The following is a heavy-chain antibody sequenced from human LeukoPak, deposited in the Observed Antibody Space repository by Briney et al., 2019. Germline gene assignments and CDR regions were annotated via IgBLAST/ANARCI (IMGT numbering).Heavy chain of an antibody. D-gene: IGHD3-3*01. V-gene: IGHV3-7*01. J-gene: IGHJ6*03. Sequence: GGSLRLSCAASGFTFSSYWMSWVRQAPGKGLEWVANIKQDGSGKYYVDSVKGRFTISRDNAKNSLYLQMNSLRAEDTAVYYCARDSVYYDFWSGLLGYYYYMDVWGKGTTVTVSS. CDR3: ARDSVYYDFWSGLLGYYYYMDV. CDR2: IKQDGSGK. CDR1: GFTFSSYW.